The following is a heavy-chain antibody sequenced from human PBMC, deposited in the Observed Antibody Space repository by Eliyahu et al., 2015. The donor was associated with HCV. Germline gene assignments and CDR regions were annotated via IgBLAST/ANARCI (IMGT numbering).Heavy chain of an antibody. V-gene: IGHV1-69*01. D-gene: IGHD4-17*01. CDR2: IIPIFGTA. CDR1: GGTFSSYA. J-gene: IGHJ4*02. Sequence: EVKKPGSSVKVSCKASGGTFSSYAISWVRQAPGQGLEWMGGIIPIFGTANYAQKFQGRVTITADESTSTAYMELSSLRSEDTAVYYCARSIIKLGDYGDLRPLDYWGQGTLVTVSS. CDR3: ARSIIKLGDYGDLRPLDY.